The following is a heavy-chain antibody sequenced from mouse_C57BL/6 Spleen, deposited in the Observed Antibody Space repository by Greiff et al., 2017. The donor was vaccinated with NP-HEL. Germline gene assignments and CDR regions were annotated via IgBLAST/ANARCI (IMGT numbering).Heavy chain of an antibody. Sequence: VQLQQPGAELVMPGASVKLSCKASGYTFTSYWMHWVKQRPGQGLEWIGEIDPSDSYTNYNQKFKGKSTLTVDKSSSTAYMQLSSLTSEASAVYYCARPPSPTTVVATGAMDYWGQGTSVTVSS. J-gene: IGHJ4*01. D-gene: IGHD1-1*01. CDR1: GYTFTSYW. CDR3: ARPPSPTTVVATGAMDY. CDR2: IDPSDSYT. V-gene: IGHV1-69*01.